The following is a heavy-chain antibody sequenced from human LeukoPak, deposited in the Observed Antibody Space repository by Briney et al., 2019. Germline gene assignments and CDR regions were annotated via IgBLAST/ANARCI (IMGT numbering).Heavy chain of an antibody. CDR1: GYTFTSYG. CDR3: ARSPNSWYFDYFDY. Sequence: VKVSCKASGYTFTSYGISWVRQAPGQGLEWMGWISAYNGNTNYAQKLQGRVTMTTGTSTSTAYMELRSLRSDDTAVYYCARSPNSWYFDYFDYWGQGTLVTVSS. J-gene: IGHJ4*02. V-gene: IGHV1-18*04. D-gene: IGHD6-13*01. CDR2: ISAYNGNT.